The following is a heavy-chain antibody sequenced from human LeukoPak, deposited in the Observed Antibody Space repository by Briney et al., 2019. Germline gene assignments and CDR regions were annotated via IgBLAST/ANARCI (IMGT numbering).Heavy chain of an antibody. CDR2: TYTSGST. V-gene: IGHV4-4*07. CDR1: GGSISSYY. D-gene: IGHD6-19*01. CDR3: ARGIAVAGAYMDV. J-gene: IGHJ6*03. Sequence: SETLSLTCTVSGGSISSYYWSWIRQPAGKGLEWIGRTYTSGSTNYNPSLKSRVTISVDTSKNHFSLKLSSVIAADTAVYYCARGIAVAGAYMDVWGKGTTVTISS.